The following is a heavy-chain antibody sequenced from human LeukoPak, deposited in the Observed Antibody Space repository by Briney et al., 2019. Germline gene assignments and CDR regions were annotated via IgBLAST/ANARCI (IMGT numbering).Heavy chain of an antibody. CDR2: ISTHNGNT. J-gene: IGHJ5*02. Sequence: ASVKVSCKASGYTFSNFGVSWVRQAPGQGLEWMGWISTHNGNTEYAKKFQGRVTMTTDTSTSTAYMELRSLGSDDTAVYYCARYWTSATCYAFYPWGQGSLVTVSS. D-gene: IGHD2-2*01. CDR3: ARYWTSATCYAFYP. V-gene: IGHV1-18*01. CDR1: GYTFSNFG.